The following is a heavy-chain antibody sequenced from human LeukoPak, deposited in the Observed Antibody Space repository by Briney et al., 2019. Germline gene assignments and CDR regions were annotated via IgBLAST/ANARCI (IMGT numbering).Heavy chain of an antibody. D-gene: IGHD3-10*01. CDR3: ARGGYYGSGNDFRFDP. Sequence: SETLSLTCIVSGGSIRSSSYYWGWIRQPPGKGLEWIGSIYHSGSTYYNPSLKSRVTISVETSKNQFSLKLKSVTAADTAVYYCARGGYYGSGNDFRFDPWGQGTLVTVSS. J-gene: IGHJ5*02. V-gene: IGHV4-39*07. CDR2: IYHSGST. CDR1: GGSIRSSSYY.